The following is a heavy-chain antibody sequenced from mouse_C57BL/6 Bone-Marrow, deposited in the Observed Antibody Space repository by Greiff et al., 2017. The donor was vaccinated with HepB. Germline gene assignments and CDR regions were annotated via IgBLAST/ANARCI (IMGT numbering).Heavy chain of an antibody. V-gene: IGHV5-12*01. CDR2: ISNGGGST. J-gene: IGHJ4*01. Sequence: EVQLQESGGGLVQPGGSLKLSCAASGFTFSDYYMYWVRQTPEKRLEWVAYISNGGGSTYYPDTVKGRFTISRDNAKNTLYLQMSRLKSEDIAMYYCARQGYYSAMDYWGQGTSVTVSS. CDR3: ARQGYYSAMDY. CDR1: GFTFSDYY.